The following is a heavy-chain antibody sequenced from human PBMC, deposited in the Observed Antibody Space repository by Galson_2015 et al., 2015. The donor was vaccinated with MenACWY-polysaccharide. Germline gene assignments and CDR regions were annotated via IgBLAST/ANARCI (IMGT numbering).Heavy chain of an antibody. V-gene: IGHV3-21*01. CDR2: ISSSGFYI. D-gene: IGHD3-3*01. CDR1: GFTVTNYT. CDR3: ARGDFWSGFSP. Sequence: SLRLSCAASGFTVTNYTMNWVRQAPGKGLEWVSSISSSGFYIYYADSVKGRFTISRDSAKSSLYLQMNSLRAEDTAVYYCARGDFWSGFSPWGQGTLVTVSS. J-gene: IGHJ4*02.